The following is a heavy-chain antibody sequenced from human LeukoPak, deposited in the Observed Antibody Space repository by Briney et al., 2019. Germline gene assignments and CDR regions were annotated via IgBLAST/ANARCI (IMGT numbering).Heavy chain of an antibody. CDR1: GFTLADLS. Sequence: AAVKVSCKVSGFTLADLSMHWVRQAPGKGLEWVGGLDLKNGDTIYAQRFRGRVTLTEDTSTGTAYMDLSSLSADDTAVYYCATGVYCATTTCPGYQHYYYFMDVWGKGTTVTVSS. V-gene: IGHV1-24*01. J-gene: IGHJ6*03. D-gene: IGHD2-2*01. CDR3: ATGVYCATTTCPGYQHYYYFMDV. CDR2: LDLKNGDT.